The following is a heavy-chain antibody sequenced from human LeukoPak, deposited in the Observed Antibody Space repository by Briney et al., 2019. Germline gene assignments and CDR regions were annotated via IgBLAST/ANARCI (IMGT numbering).Heavy chain of an antibody. V-gene: IGHV3-74*01. Sequence: GGSLRLSCAASGFTFSRYWMHWVRQVPGKGPVWVSRINSDGSSTSYADSVKGRFTISRDNAKNTLYLQMNSLRAEDTAVYYCARDRVLRYLDWSYDAFDIWGQGTMVTVSS. CDR2: INSDGSST. CDR1: GFTFSRYW. D-gene: IGHD3-9*01. CDR3: ARDRVLRYLDWSYDAFDI. J-gene: IGHJ3*02.